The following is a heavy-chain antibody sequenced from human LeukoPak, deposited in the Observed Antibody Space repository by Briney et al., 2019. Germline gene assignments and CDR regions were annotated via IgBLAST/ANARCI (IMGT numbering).Heavy chain of an antibody. CDR3: ARSCRSSTSCYGSSFDY. V-gene: IGHV3-11*01. Sequence: GGSLRLSCAASGFTFDDYGMSWVRQAPGKGLEWVSYISSSGSTIYYADSVKGRFTISRDNAKNSLYLQMNSLRAEDTAVYYCARSCRSSTSCYGSSFDYWGQGTLVTVSS. D-gene: IGHD2-2*01. CDR1: GFTFDDYG. CDR2: ISSSGSTI. J-gene: IGHJ4*02.